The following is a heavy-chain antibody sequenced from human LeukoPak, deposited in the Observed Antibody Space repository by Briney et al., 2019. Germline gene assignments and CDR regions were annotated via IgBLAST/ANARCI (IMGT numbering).Heavy chain of an antibody. CDR3: ARGGVVVVAAFDY. V-gene: IGHV3-30*03. Sequence: PGGSLRLSCAASSFAFSSHGMHWVRQAPGKGLEWVAVISYDGLDKNYGDSAEGRFTISRDNSKNTLYLQLNSLRSEDTAVYYCARGGVVVVAAFDYWGQGTLVTVSS. CDR2: ISYDGLDK. D-gene: IGHD2-15*01. J-gene: IGHJ4*02. CDR1: SFAFSSHG.